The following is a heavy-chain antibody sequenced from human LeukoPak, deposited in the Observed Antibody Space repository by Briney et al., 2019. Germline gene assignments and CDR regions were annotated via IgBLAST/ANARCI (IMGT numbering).Heavy chain of an antibody. Sequence: GGSLRLSCAASGFTFSSYAMSWVRRSPGKGLEWVSAISGSGGSTYYADSVKGRFPISRDNSKNALYLQMNSLRAEDTAVYYCAKDGEVPAAPNVYWGQGTLVTVSS. D-gene: IGHD2-2*01. CDR3: AKDGEVPAAPNVY. CDR2: ISGSGGST. CDR1: GFTFSSYA. J-gene: IGHJ4*02. V-gene: IGHV3-23*01.